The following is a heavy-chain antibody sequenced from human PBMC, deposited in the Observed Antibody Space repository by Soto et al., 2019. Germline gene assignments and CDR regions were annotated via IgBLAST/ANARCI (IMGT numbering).Heavy chain of an antibody. CDR1: GFTFSSYS. D-gene: IGHD1-1*01. V-gene: IGHV3-21*01. Sequence: EVQLVESGGGLVKPGGSLRLSCAASGFTFSSYSMNWVLQAPGKGLEWVSSISSSSSYIYYADSVKGRFTISRDNAKNALYLQMNSLRAEDTAVYYCARYTQLERNWFDPWGQGTLVTVSS. J-gene: IGHJ5*02. CDR2: ISSSSSYI. CDR3: ARYTQLERNWFDP.